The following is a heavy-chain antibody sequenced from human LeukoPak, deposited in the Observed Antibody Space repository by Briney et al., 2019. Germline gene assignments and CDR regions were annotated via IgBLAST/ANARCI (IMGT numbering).Heavy chain of an antibody. V-gene: IGHV4-38-2*02. J-gene: IGHJ6*02. CDR3: ATTPSHGYYGMDV. CDR1: GYSISSGYY. Sequence: PSETLSLTCTVSGYSISSGYYWGWIRQPPGKGLEWIGSIYHSGSTYYNPSLKSRVTISVDTSKNQFSLKLSSVTAADTAVYYCATTPSHGYYGMDVWGQGTTVTVSS. D-gene: IGHD4-17*01. CDR2: IYHSGST.